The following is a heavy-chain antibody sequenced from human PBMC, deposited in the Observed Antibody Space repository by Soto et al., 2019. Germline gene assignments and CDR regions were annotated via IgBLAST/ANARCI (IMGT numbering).Heavy chain of an antibody. CDR2: ISGSGGST. Sequence: GGSLRLSCAASGFTFSSYAMSWVRQAPGKGLGWVSAISGSGGSTYYADSVKGRFTISRDNSKNTLYLQMNSLRAEDTAVYYCAKDLGYSSGWYSFDYSGQGTLVTVSS. CDR3: AKDLGYSSGWYSFDY. J-gene: IGHJ4*02. CDR1: GFTFSSYA. D-gene: IGHD6-19*01. V-gene: IGHV3-23*01.